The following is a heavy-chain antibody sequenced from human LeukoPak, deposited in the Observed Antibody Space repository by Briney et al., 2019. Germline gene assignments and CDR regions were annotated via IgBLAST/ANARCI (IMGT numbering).Heavy chain of an antibody. CDR1: GFTFSSDS. V-gene: IGHV3-21*01. Sequence: GGSLRLSCAASGFTFSSDSMNWVRQAPGKGPEWVSSISSSSSYIYYADSVKGRFTISRDNAKNSLYLQMNSLRAEDTAVYYCARARGIAAHFDYWGQGTLVTVSS. D-gene: IGHD6-13*01. CDR2: ISSSSSYI. J-gene: IGHJ4*02. CDR3: ARARGIAAHFDY.